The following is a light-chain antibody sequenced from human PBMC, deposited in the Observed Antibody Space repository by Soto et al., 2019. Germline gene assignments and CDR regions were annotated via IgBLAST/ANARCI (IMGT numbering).Light chain of an antibody. Sequence: EIVMTQSPATLSVSPGERATLSCRASQSVSNYLAWYQQKPGQAPRLLLYGASTRATGIPARFSVSGSGTEFTLTISSLQSEDFAIYYCQQYNNGPRTFGQGTKVEIK. CDR3: QQYNNGPRT. V-gene: IGKV3-15*01. CDR1: QSVSNY. CDR2: GAS. J-gene: IGKJ1*01.